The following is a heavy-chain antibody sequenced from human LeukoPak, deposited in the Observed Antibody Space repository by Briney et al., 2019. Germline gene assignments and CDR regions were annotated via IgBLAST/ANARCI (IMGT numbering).Heavy chain of an antibody. CDR1: GVTFSNYG. D-gene: IGHD3-16*02. V-gene: IGHV3-30*18. J-gene: IGHJ4*02. CDR2: ISYDGSRE. Sequence: GGSLRLSCAASGVTFSNYGMHWGRQAPGKGLEWGAVISYDGSREYYADSVKGRFTISRDNPQNTLFLQMNSLCAADTAMYYCAKIQRYRYDTAWDRIDYWGQGTLVTVSS. CDR3: AKIQRYRYDTAWDRIDY.